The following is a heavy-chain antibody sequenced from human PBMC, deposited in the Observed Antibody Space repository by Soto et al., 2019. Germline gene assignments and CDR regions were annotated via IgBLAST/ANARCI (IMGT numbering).Heavy chain of an antibody. D-gene: IGHD4-17*01. CDR1: GGSISSYY. V-gene: IGHV4-59*01. CDR2: IYYSGST. J-gene: IGHJ6*02. CDR3: ARSMAYGVDYYYYGMDV. Sequence: SETLSLTCTVSGGSISSYYWSRIRQPPGKGLEWIGYIYYSGSTNYNPSLKSRVTISVDTSKNQFSLKLSSVTAADTAVYYCARSMAYGVDYYYYGMDVWGQGTTVTVSS.